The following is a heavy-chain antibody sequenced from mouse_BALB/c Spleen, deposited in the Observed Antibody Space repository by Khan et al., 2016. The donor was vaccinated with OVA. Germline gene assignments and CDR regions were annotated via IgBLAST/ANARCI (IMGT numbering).Heavy chain of an antibody. CDR3: ARRGLRWDFDY. V-gene: IGHV1-7*01. CDR1: GYTFTSYW. CDR2: INPSTGYT. J-gene: IGHJ2*01. D-gene: IGHD1-1*01. Sequence: QVQLKQSGAELAKPGASVKMSCKASGYTFTSYWVNWVKQRPGQGLEWIGYINPSTGYTDYNQKFKDKATLTADKSSSTAYMQLSNLTSEDSAVXFCARRGLRWDFDYWGQGTTLTVSS.